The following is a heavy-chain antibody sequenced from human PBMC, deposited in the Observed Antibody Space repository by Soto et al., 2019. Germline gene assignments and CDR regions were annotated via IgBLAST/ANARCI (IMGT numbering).Heavy chain of an antibody. V-gene: IGHV1-69*12. CDR2: IIPIFGTA. D-gene: IGHD5-12*01. Sequence: QVPLVQSGAEVKKPGSSVKVSCKASGGTFSSYAISWVRQAPGQGLEWMGGIIPIFGTANYAQKFQGRVTITADESTSTAYMELSSLRSEDTAVYYCARGIVFGDGYNLMYSQHWGQGTLVTVSS. CDR3: ARGIVFGDGYNLMYSQH. CDR1: GGTFSSYA. J-gene: IGHJ1*01.